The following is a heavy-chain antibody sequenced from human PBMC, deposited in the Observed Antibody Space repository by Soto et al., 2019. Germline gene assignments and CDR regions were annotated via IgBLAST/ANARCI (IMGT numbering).Heavy chain of an antibody. J-gene: IGHJ4*02. V-gene: IGHV6-1*01. Sequence: SQTLSLTCAISGDSVSSNSAAWNWIRQSPSRGLEWLGRTYYRSKWYNDYAVSVKSRITINPDTSKNQISLQLNSVTPEDTAVYYCASCSDIPGAFCAQFEYWGLGILVTVS. D-gene: IGHD2-15*01. CDR3: ASCSDIPGAFCAQFEY. CDR1: GDSVSSNSAA. CDR2: TYYRSKWYN.